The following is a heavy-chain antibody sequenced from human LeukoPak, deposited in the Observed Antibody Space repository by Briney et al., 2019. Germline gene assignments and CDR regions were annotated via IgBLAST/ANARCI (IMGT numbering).Heavy chain of an antibody. CDR3: ARASIAVAGPLDY. V-gene: IGHV3-53*01. CDR1: GFTVSSNY. CDR2: IYSGGST. D-gene: IGHD6-19*01. J-gene: IGHJ4*02. Sequence: PXGSXRLSCXXSGFTVSSNYMSWVRQAPGKGLEWVSVIYSGGSTYYSDPVKGRFTISRDNSKNTLYLQMNSLRAEDTAVYYCARASIAVAGPLDYWGQGTLVTVSS.